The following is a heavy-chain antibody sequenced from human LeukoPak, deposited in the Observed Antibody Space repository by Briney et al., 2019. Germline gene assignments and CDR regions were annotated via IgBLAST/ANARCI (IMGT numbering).Heavy chain of an antibody. J-gene: IGHJ3*02. CDR3: AREHSSGYRFDI. CDR1: GFTFSSYS. Sequence: GGSLRLSCAASGFTFSSYSMNWVRQAPGKGLEWVSYISSSGSTIYYADSVKGRFTISRDNAKNSLYLQMNSLRAEDTAVYYCAREHSSGYRFDIWGQGTMVTVSS. CDR2: ISSSGSTI. D-gene: IGHD3-22*01. V-gene: IGHV3-48*04.